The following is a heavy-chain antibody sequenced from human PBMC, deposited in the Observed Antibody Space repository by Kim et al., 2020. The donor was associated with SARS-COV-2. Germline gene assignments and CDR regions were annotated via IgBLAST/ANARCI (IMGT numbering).Heavy chain of an antibody. V-gene: IGHV5-10-1*01. J-gene: IGHJ4*02. CDR3: ASLDGYSRLSNY. D-gene: IGHD5-18*01. Sequence: NYSPSFQGHVTISADKSISTAYLQWSSLKASDTAMYYCASLDGYSRLSNYWGQGTLVTVSS.